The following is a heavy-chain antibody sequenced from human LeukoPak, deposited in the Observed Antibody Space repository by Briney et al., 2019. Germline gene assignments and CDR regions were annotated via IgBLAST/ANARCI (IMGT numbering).Heavy chain of an antibody. V-gene: IGHV1-18*01. CDR2: ISAYNGNT. D-gene: IGHD6-19*01. CDR3: ARFHSSGWYRKVYCMDV. CDR1: GYTFTSYG. J-gene: IGHJ6*02. Sequence: ASVKVSCKASGYTFTSYGISWLRQAPGQGLEWMGWISAYNGNTNYAQKLQGRVTMTTDTSTSTAYMELRSLRSDDTAVYYCARFHSSGWYRKVYCMDVWGQGTTVTVSS.